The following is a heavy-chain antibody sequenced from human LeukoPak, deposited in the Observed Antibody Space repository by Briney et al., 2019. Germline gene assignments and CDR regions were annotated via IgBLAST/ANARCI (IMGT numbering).Heavy chain of an antibody. V-gene: IGHV4-39*01. D-gene: IGHD5/OR15-5a*01. Sequence: SETLSLTCTVSGVSISSNSQYWAWIRQPPGKGLEWLGTISYSGSTHYNPSLKSRVTISLDTTKNQFSLKLSSMTAADTAVYYCARNPGTSTLDYWGQGTQVTVSS. CDR2: ISYSGST. J-gene: IGHJ4*02. CDR1: GVSISSNSQY. CDR3: ARNPGTSTLDY.